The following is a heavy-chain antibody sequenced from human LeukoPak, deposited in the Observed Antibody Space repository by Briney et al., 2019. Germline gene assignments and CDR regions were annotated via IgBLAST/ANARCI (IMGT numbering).Heavy chain of an antibody. J-gene: IGHJ4*02. CDR3: ARGDDSSGYYRY. V-gene: IGHV1-2*02. D-gene: IGHD3-22*01. CDR2: INPNSGGT. Sequence: ASVKVSCKASGYTFTSYYMHWVRQAPGQGLEWMGWINPNSGGTNYAQKFQGRVTMTRSTSISTAYMELSSLRSEDTAVYYCARGDDSSGYYRYWGQGTLVTVSS. CDR1: GYTFTSYY.